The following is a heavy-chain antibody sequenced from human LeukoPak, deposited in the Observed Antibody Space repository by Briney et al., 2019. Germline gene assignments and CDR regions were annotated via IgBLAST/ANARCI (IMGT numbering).Heavy chain of an antibody. D-gene: IGHD6-6*01. V-gene: IGHV3-48*01. CDR3: ARDPRPEPRPYDFDY. J-gene: IGHJ4*02. Sequence: GGSLRLSCAASGFTFSSYSMNWVRQAPGKGLEWVAYISASSSSILYGESVRGRFTVSRDNAKKSLYLQMSSLRAEDTAVYYCARDPRPEPRPYDFDYWGQGALVTVSS. CDR1: GFTFSSYS. CDR2: ISASSSSI.